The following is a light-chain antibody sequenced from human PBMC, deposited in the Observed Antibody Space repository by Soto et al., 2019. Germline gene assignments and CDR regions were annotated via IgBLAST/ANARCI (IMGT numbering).Light chain of an antibody. CDR3: CSYADVTTYV. CDR2: EDT. CDR1: STDVGSYNL. Sequence: QSALTQPASESGSPGQSITISCTGTSTDVGSYNLVSWYQQHPGKAPKLLIYEDTRRPSGVSNRFSGSKSANTASLTISGLQAEDEADYYCCSYADVTTYVFGTGTKLTVL. V-gene: IGLV2-23*01. J-gene: IGLJ1*01.